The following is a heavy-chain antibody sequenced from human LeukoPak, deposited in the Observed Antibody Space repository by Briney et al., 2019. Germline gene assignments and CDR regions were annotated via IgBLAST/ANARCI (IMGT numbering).Heavy chain of an antibody. V-gene: IGHV1-8*01. D-gene: IGHD3-9*01. CDR2: MNPNSGNT. J-gene: IGHJ5*02. CDR1: GYTFTSYD. CDR3: AREYYDILTRVRRWFDP. Sequence: ASVKVSCKASGYTFTSYDINWVRQATGQGLEWMGWMNPNSGNTGYAQKFQGRVTMTRNTSISTAYMELSSLRSEDTAVYYCAREYYDILTRVRRWFDPWGQGTLVTVSS.